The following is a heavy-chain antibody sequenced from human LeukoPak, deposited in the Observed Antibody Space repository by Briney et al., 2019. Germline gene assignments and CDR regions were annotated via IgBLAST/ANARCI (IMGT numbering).Heavy chain of an antibody. CDR1: GYTFTSYD. D-gene: IGHD6-13*01. CDR3: ARRLGSSWYWYYFDY. CDR2: MNPNSGNT. J-gene: IGHJ4*02. V-gene: IGHV1-8*01. Sequence: GASVKVSCKASGYTFTSYDINWVRQATGQGLEWMGWMNPNSGNTGYAQKFQGRVTITRNTSISTAYMELSSLRSEDTAVYYCARRLGSSWYWYYFDYWGQGTLVTVSS.